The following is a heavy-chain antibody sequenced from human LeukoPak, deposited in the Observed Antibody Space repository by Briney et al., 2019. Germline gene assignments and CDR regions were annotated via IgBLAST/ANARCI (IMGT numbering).Heavy chain of an antibody. CDR3: AREGRYCANGVCYKSSDNDY. D-gene: IGHD2-8*01. Sequence: GSSVKVSCKASGGTFSTYAINWVRQAPGQGLEWMGGIIPLFGTANYAQKFQGRVTITTDESTSTAYMELSSLRSNDTAVYYCAREGRYCANGVCYKSSDNDYWGQETLVTVSS. J-gene: IGHJ4*02. CDR2: IIPLFGTA. CDR1: GGTFSTYA. V-gene: IGHV1-69*05.